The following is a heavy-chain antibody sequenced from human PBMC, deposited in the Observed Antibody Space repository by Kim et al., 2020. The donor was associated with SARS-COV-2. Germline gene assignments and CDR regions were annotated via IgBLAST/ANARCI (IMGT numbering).Heavy chain of an antibody. Sequence: ISFADSVQGRFTISRDNSKTSLYLHLNTLRVDDTAFYYCARARSGYYLDNWGQGVLVTVSS. CDR2: I. V-gene: IGHV3-11*04. J-gene: IGHJ4*02. CDR3: ARARSGYYLDN. D-gene: IGHD3-22*01.